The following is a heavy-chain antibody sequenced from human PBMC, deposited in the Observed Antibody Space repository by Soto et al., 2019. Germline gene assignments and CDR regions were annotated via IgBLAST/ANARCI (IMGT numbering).Heavy chain of an antibody. CDR3: ASGYTDDTFDSCCIDG. V-gene: IGHV4-4*02. Sequence: WDTLSLTCDVSGDSICEPTWWSWLRQPPGKGLEWIGEIYHTGRTNYNPSLKSRLIISLDKSRTQFSLKLTPVTAADTAVYDSASGYTDDTFDSCCIDGGFQGTTVTV. CDR2: IYHTGRT. D-gene: IGHD1-1*01. J-gene: IGHJ6*02. CDR1: GDSICEPTW.